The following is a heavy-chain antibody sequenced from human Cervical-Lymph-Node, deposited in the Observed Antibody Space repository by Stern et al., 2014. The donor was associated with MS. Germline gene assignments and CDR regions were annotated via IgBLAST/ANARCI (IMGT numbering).Heavy chain of an antibody. J-gene: IGHJ5*02. CDR1: GFTFSNFY. CDR3: ARDRGRYCSTFSCYSGSWFDP. CDR2: IKHDGRDK. Sequence: EVQLVESGGGLVQPGGSLRLSCAASGFTFSNFYMTWVRQAPGKGLEWVANIKHDGRDKNYVDSVKGRFTISRDNGKKSLYLEMSSLRAEDTAVYYCARDRGRYCSTFSCYSGSWFDPWGQGTLVTVSS. V-gene: IGHV3-7*01. D-gene: IGHD2-2*01.